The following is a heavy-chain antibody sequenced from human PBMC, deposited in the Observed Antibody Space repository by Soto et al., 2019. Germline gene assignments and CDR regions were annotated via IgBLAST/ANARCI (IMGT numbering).Heavy chain of an antibody. CDR3: ARRLSGPKEEYNAYYFYGLDV. V-gene: IGHV5-51*01. D-gene: IGHD1-1*01. CDR2: IYPGDSDT. Sequence: GESLKISCKGSGYRFTSYWIVWVRQMPGKGPEWMGIIYPGDSDTRYSPSFQGQVAISADKSISTAYLQWSSLKASDTAMYYCARRLSGPKEEYNAYYFYGLDVWGQGTKVTVSS. CDR1: GYRFTSYW. J-gene: IGHJ6*02.